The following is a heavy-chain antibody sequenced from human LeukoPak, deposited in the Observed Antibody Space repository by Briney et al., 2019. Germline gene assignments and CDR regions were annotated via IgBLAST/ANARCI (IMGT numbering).Heavy chain of an antibody. V-gene: IGHV3-21*01. J-gene: IGHJ3*02. Sequence: GGSLRLSCAASGFTFSSYSMNWVRQAPGKGLEWVSSISSSSDYIFYADSVKGRFSISRDNADNSLYLQMNSLRAEDTAVYYCAREARGSSWLDAFDIWGQGTMVTVSS. CDR3: AREARGSSWLDAFDI. D-gene: IGHD6-13*01. CDR2: ISSSSDYI. CDR1: GFTFSSYS.